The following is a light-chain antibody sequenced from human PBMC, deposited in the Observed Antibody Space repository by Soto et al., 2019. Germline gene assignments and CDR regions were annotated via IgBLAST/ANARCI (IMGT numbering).Light chain of an antibody. CDR1: SSNIGAGYD. Sequence: QSVLTPPPSVSGTPGQRVTISCTGSSSNIGAGYDVHWYQQLPGTAPKLLIYGNTNRPSAVPDRFSGSKSGTSASLAITGLQAEDEADYYCQSYDSSLSGPVVFGGGTKVTVL. J-gene: IGLJ2*01. CDR3: QSYDSSLSGPVV. V-gene: IGLV1-40*01. CDR2: GNT.